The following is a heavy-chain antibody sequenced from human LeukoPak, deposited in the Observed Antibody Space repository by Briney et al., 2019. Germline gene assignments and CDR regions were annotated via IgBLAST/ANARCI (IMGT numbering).Heavy chain of an antibody. CDR1: GFTFSGSA. J-gene: IGHJ3*02. CDR2: IRSKANSYAT. Sequence: TGGSLRLPCAASGFTFSGSAMHWVRQASGKGLEWVGRIRSKANSYATAYAASVKGRFTISRDDSKNTAYLQMNSLKTEDTAVYYCTSLTTVTSYGDAFDIWGQGTMVTASS. CDR3: TSLTTVTSYGDAFDI. V-gene: IGHV3-73*01. D-gene: IGHD4-17*01.